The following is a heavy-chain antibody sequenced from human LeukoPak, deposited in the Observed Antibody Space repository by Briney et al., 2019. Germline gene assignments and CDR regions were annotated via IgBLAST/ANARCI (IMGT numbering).Heavy chain of an antibody. V-gene: IGHV5-51*01. CDR2: IYPGDSDT. CDR3: ARHFHGSGSLDYYYMDV. J-gene: IGHJ6*03. Sequence: GESLKISCKGSGYSFTSYWIGWVRQMPGKGLEWMGIIYPGDSDTRYSPSFQGQVTISADKSISTAYLQWSSLKASDTAMYYCARHFHGSGSLDYYYMDVWGKGTTVTISS. CDR1: GYSFTSYW. D-gene: IGHD3-10*01.